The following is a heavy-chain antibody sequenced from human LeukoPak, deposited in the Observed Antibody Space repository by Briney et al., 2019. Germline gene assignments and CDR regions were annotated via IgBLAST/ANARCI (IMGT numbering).Heavy chain of an antibody. V-gene: IGHV3-74*01. CDR3: ARDRWVNSGSYSDY. CDR1: GFSFSRYW. CDR2: MNSDGSST. D-gene: IGHD1-26*01. Sequence: QSGGSLRLSCAASGFSFSRYWMHWVRQAPGKGLVWVSRMNSDGSSTNYADSVKGRFTISRDNAKNSLDLQMNSLRAEDTAVYYCARDRWVNSGSYSDYWGQGTLVTVSS. J-gene: IGHJ4*02.